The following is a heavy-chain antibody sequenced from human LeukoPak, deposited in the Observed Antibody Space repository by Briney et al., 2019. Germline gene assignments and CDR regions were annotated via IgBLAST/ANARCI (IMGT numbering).Heavy chain of an antibody. CDR2: ISSSSSYI. CDR1: GFTFSSYS. CDR3: ARVLTYYYDSSGYSVDAFDI. V-gene: IGHV3-21*01. D-gene: IGHD3-22*01. Sequence: GGSLRLSCAASGFTFSSYSMNWVRQAPGKGLEWVSSISSSSSYIYYADSVKGRFTISRDNAKNSLYLQMNSLRAEDTAVYYCARVLTYYYDSSGYSVDAFDIWGQGTMVTVSS. J-gene: IGHJ3*02.